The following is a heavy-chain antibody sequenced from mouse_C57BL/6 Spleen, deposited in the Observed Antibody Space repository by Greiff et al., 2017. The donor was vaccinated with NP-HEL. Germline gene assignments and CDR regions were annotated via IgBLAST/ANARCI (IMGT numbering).Heavy chain of an antibody. Sequence: QVQLKESGAELVRPGTSVKVSCKASGYAFTNYLIEWVKQRPGQGLEWIGVINPGSGGTNYNEKFKGKATLTADKSSSTAYMQLSSLTSEDSAVYFCATGSSGGYFDVWGTGTTVTVSS. CDR1: GYAFTNYL. D-gene: IGHD1-1*01. CDR3: ATGSSGGYFDV. J-gene: IGHJ1*03. V-gene: IGHV1-54*01. CDR2: INPGSGGT.